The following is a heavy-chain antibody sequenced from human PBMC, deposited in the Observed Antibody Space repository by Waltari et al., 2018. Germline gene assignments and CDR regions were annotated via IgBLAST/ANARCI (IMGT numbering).Heavy chain of an antibody. D-gene: IGHD2-21*01. CDR1: GGSFSGYY. V-gene: IGHV4-34*01. CDR3: ARALGLIVDY. CDR2: INHSGSA. J-gene: IGHJ4*02. Sequence: QVQLQQWGAGLLKPSETLSPTCAVYGGSFSGYYWSWIRQPPGKGLEWIGEINHSGSANHHPSLTGRVTISVDASKNQFSLKLCSVTAADTGVYYCARALGLIVDYWGQGTLVTVSS.